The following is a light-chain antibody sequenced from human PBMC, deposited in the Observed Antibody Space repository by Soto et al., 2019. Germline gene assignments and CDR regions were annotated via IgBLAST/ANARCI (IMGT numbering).Light chain of an antibody. CDR2: GAS. CDR1: QSVSSRS. V-gene: IGKV3-20*01. J-gene: IGKJ5*01. CDR3: QHYGSSPPAT. Sequence: EIVLTQSPGTLSLSPGERATLSCRASQSVSSRSLAWYQQRPGQAPRLLIYGASSRATGIPERFSGSGSGTDFTLTISRLEPEDFAVYYCQHYGSSPPATFGHGTRLENK.